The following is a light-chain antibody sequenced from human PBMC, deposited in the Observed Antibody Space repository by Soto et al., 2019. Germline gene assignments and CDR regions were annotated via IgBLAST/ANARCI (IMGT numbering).Light chain of an antibody. CDR2: DAS. Sequence: EIVLTQSPATLSLSPGERATLSCRASQSVSSYLAWYQQKPGQAPRLLIYDASNRATGIPARFSGSWSGTGFPLTISSLEPEGFAVYYCQQRSNWHPRVFTVGPGTKVDIK. J-gene: IGKJ3*01. V-gene: IGKV3-11*01. CDR3: QQRSNWHPRVFT. CDR1: QSVSSY.